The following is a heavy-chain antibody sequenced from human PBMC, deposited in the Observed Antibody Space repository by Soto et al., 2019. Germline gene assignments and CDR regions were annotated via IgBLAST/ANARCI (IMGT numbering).Heavy chain of an antibody. D-gene: IGHD4-17*01. CDR2: IEPSGGSK. CDR1: GYTFTSYY. Sequence: QVQLVQSGAEVKKPGASVKVSCKASGYTFTSYYMHWVRQAPGQGLEWMGVIEPSGGSKSYTQKFQGRXXMXRXXSTSTVYMELSSLRSEDTAVYYCARTTMTFYYFDFWGQGTLVTVSS. V-gene: IGHV1-46*01. J-gene: IGHJ4*02. CDR3: ARTTMTFYYFDF.